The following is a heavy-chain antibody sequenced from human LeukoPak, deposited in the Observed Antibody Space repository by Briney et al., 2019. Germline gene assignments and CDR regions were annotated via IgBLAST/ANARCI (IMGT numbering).Heavy chain of an antibody. D-gene: IGHD6-13*01. Sequence: PGGSLRLSCAASGFTFSSYSMNWVRQAPGKGLEWVSSISSSSSYIYYADSVKGRFTISRDNDKKYLYLKMNSLRAEATAVYYCARALIAADGGDWFDPWGQGTLVTVS. CDR2: ISSSSSYI. J-gene: IGHJ5*02. CDR3: ARALIAADGGDWFDP. CDR1: GFTFSSYS. V-gene: IGHV3-21*01.